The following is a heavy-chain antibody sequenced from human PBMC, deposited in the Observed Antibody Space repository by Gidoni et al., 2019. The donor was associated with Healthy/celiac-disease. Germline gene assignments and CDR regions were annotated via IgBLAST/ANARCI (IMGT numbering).Heavy chain of an antibody. D-gene: IGHD3-9*01. V-gene: IGHV5-51*01. CDR2: IYPGDSDT. CDR1: GYSFTSYW. CDR3: ARHKKLPYPVLRYFDWLPPDY. Sequence: GSGYSFTSYWIGWVRQMPGKGLEWMGIIYPGDSDTRYSPSFQGQVTISADKSISTAYLQWSSLKASDTAMYYCARHKKLPYPVLRYFDWLPPDYWGQGTLVTVSS. J-gene: IGHJ4*02.